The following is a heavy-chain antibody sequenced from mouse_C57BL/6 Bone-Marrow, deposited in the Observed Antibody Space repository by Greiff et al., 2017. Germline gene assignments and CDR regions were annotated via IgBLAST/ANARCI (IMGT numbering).Heavy chain of an antibody. Sequence: EVKVVESGGDLVKPGGSLKLSCAASGFTFSSYGMSWVRQTPDKRLEWVATISSGGSYPYDPDSVKGRFTISRDNAKNTLYLQMSSLKSEDTAMYYCARQIYYDYDYAMDYWGQGTSVTVSS. CDR1: GFTFSSYG. CDR2: ISSGGSYP. V-gene: IGHV5-6*01. J-gene: IGHJ4*01. CDR3: ARQIYYDYDYAMDY. D-gene: IGHD2-4*01.